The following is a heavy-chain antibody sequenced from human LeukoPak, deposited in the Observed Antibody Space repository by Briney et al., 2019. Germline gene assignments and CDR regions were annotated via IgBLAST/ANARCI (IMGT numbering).Heavy chain of an antibody. V-gene: IGHV3-9*01. D-gene: IGHD6-13*01. CDR2: ISWNSGSI. J-gene: IGHJ3*02. Sequence: SLILSCAASGFTFDDYAMHWVRPAPGKGLEWVSGISWNSGSIGYADSVKGRFTISRDNAKKSLYLQMNSLRAEDTALYYCAKDIGYSSSWYRAFDMWGQGTMVTVSS. CDR1: GFTFDDYA. CDR3: AKDIGYSSSWYRAFDM.